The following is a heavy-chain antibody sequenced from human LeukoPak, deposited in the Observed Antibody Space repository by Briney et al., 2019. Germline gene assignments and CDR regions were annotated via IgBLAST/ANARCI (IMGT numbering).Heavy chain of an antibody. D-gene: IGHD2/OR15-2a*01. CDR1: GFTFRNYG. CDR2: IRYDESAK. V-gene: IGHV3-30*02. CDR3: AKNMNYYYMDV. Sequence: PGGSLRLSCVASGFTFRNYGMHWVRQAPGKGLEWVAVIRYDESAKYYADSVRGRLTISRDNSKNTLDVQMNSLRAEDTAMYYCAKNMNYYYMDVWGTGTTVTVSS. J-gene: IGHJ6*03.